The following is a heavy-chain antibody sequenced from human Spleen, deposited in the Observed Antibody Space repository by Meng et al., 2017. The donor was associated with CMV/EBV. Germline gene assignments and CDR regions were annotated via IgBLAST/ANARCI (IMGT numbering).Heavy chain of an antibody. CDR2: IITRINVT. D-gene: IGHD2-15*01. CDR1: GETFTSYS. V-gene: IGHV1-69*04. Sequence: ASGETFTSYSLSWLRQAPGQGPEWMGRIITRINVTTYAQRFQGRLTITADISTTTGYMELSSLTSEDTAVYFCARDSRDVVVVDWFDPWGQGTLVPSPQ. J-gene: IGHJ5*02. CDR3: ARDSRDVVVVDWFDP.